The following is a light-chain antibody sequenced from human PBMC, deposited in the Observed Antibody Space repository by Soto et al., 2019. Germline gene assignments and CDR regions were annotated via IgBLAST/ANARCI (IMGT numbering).Light chain of an antibody. CDR3: QQYVASPYT. CDR2: DAS. CDR1: QSINSRS. J-gene: IGKJ2*01. V-gene: IGKV3-20*01. Sequence: DIVLTQSPGTLSLSPGERATLSCGASQSINSRSLAWYQQKPGQAPRLLIYDASSRATGIPDRFSASGSGTDFTPTISSLEPEDFAVYYCQQYVASPYTFGQGPRWIS.